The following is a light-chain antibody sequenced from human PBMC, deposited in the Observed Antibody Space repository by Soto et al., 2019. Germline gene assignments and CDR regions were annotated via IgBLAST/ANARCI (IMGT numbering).Light chain of an antibody. CDR1: QSINTY. J-gene: IGKJ5*01. CDR2: GTS. V-gene: IGKV1-39*01. Sequence: ASVGDRVTISCRASQSINTYLNWYQHKPGKAPKLLXXGTSXXQSGVPSRFSGGGSGTDFTLTISSLQPEDFATYYCQQSFSTLLITFGQGTRLEFK. CDR3: QQSFSTLLIT.